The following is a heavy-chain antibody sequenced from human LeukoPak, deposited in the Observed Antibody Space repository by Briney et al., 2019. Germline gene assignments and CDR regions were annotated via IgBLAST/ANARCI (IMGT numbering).Heavy chain of an antibody. CDR3: ATRSYSAGRDF. Sequence: GGYLTFYCAASRFTCNSYAMTWLRPAPGMGLEWVSGISRSGDSTAYADSVKGRFTISRDNPKNMVYLQMNSLRVEDTAVYFCATRSYSAGRDFWGQGTLVTVSS. V-gene: IGHV3-23*01. CDR1: RFTCNSYA. CDR2: ISRSGDST. D-gene: IGHD6-13*01. J-gene: IGHJ4*02.